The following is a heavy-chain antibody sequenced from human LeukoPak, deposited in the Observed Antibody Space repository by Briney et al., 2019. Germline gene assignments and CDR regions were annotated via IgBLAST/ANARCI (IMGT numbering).Heavy chain of an antibody. CDR2: IIPIFGTT. CDR3: ARDLGYSYGYVHDY. V-gene: IGHV1-69*13. Sequence: SVKVSCKASGGTFNNYAITWLRQAPGQGLEWMGGIIPIFGTTNYAQKFQGRVTINADESTDTANMELSSLRSEDTAVYYCARDLGYSYGYVHDYWGQGTLVTVSS. CDR1: GGTFNNYA. D-gene: IGHD5-18*01. J-gene: IGHJ4*02.